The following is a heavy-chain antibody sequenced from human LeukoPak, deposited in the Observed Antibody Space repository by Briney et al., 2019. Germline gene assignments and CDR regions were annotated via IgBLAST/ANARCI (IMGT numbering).Heavy chain of an antibody. CDR1: GYTFTGYY. J-gene: IGHJ4*02. CDR2: INPNSGGT. V-gene: IGHV1-2*02. D-gene: IGHD2-2*01. CDR3: ARVRRYCSSTSCSLFDY. Sequence: ASVKVSCKASGYTFTGYYMHWVRQAPGQGLEWMGWINPNSGGTNYAQKFQGRVTMTRDTSISTAYMELSRLRSDDTAVYYCARVRRYCSSTSCSLFDYWGQGTLVTVSS.